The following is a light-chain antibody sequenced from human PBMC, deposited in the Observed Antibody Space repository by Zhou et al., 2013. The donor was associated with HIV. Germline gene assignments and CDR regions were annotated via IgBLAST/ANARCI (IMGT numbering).Light chain of an antibody. CDR3: QQYGSSPRT. CDR1: QSVSSIY. CDR2: GAS. Sequence: EIVMTQSPVTLSVSPGERATLFCRASQSVSSIYLAWYQQKPGQAPRLLIYGASTRATGIPDRFSGSGSGTDFTLTISRLEPEDFAVYYCQQYGSSPRTFGQGTKVEIK. J-gene: IGKJ1*01. V-gene: IGKV3-20*01.